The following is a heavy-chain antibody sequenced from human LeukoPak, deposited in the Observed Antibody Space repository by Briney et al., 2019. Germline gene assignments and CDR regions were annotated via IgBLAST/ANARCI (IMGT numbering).Heavy chain of an antibody. D-gene: IGHD2-8*01. J-gene: IGHJ2*01. CDR3: ARDGIFCTNGVCYTRWYFDL. CDR2: IYSSGST. V-gene: IGHV4-4*07. CDR1: GVSISSYY. Sequence: SETLSLTCTVSGVSISSYYWSWIRQPAGKGLEWIGRIYSSGSTNYNPSLKSRVTMSLDTSKNQFSLKLSSATAADTAVYYCARDGIFCTNGVCYTRWYFDLWGRGTLVTVSS.